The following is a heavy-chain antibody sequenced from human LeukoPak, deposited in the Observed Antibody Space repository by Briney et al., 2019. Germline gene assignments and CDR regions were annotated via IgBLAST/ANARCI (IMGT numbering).Heavy chain of an antibody. D-gene: IGHD6-13*01. V-gene: IGHV3-11*06. CDR3: ARVGSIAAAGTPDY. J-gene: IGHJ4*02. CDR1: GFTFSDYY. Sequence: PRGSLRLSCADSGFTFSDYYMTWIRQAPGKGLEWLSYISGSGSYTNYADSVKGRFTTSRDNAKNSLYLQMNSLRAEDTAVYYCARVGSIAAAGTPDYWGKGTLVTVSS. CDR2: ISGSGSYT.